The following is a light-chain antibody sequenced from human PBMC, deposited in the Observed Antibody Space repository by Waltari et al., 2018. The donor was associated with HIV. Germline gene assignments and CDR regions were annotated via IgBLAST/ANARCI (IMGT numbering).Light chain of an antibody. CDR1: SSDVGAYNY. J-gene: IGLJ3*02. V-gene: IGLV2-11*01. CDR3: CSYAGRYIWV. CDR2: DVN. Sequence: QSALTQPRSVSGSPGQSVTFSCTGTSSDVGAYNYVSWYQQYPGKAPKLIIYDVNRRPAGVPDRFSGSKSGNRASLTISGLRAEDEADYYCCSYAGRYIWVFGGGTKLTVL.